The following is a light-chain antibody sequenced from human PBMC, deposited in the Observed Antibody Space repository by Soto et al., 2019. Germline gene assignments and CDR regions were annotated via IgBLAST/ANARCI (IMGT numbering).Light chain of an antibody. J-gene: IGKJ1*01. V-gene: IGKV3-15*01. Sequence: EILMTQSPATPSVSPGERVTFSCRPSQSVSYYLAWYQQKPGQAPRLLIYDASTRATGIPVRFSGSGSGTEFTLTISSLQSEDFGVYYCQQNKDWPGTFGQGTKVDIK. CDR2: DAS. CDR3: QQNKDWPGT. CDR1: QSVSYY.